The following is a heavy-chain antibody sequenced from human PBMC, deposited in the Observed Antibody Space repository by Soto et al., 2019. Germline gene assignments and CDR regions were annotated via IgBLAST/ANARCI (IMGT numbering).Heavy chain of an antibody. CDR1: GFTFSSYA. CDR2: ISYDGSNK. V-gene: IGHV3-30-3*01. D-gene: IGHD5-18*01. Sequence: GGSLRLSCAASGFTFSSYAMHWVRQAPGKGLEWVAVISYDGSNKYYADSVKGRFTISRDNSKNTLYLQMNSLRAEDTAVYYCARGWEYSYGVVDYWGQGTLVTVSS. CDR3: ARGWEYSYGVVDY. J-gene: IGHJ4*02.